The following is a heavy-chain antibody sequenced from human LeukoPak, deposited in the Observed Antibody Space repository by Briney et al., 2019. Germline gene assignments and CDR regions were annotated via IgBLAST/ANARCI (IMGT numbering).Heavy chain of an antibody. CDR2: ISAYNGNT. CDR1: GYTFTSYG. D-gene: IGHD2-2*01. Sequence: ASVKVSCKASGYTFTSYGISWVRQAPGQGLEWMGWISAYNGNTNYAQKLQGRVTMTTDTSTSTAYMELRSLRSDDTAVYYCARGREILVVPFYYYIDVWGRGTTVTVSS. V-gene: IGHV1-18*01. J-gene: IGHJ6*03. CDR3: ARGREILVVPFYYYIDV.